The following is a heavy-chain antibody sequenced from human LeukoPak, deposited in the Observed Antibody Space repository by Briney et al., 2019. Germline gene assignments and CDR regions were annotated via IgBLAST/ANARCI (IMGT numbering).Heavy chain of an antibody. Sequence: PGGSLRLSCAASGFTFSGYAMSWVRQAPGKGLEWVSAISGSGGSTYYADSVKGRFTISRDNSKNTLYLQMNSLRAEDTAVYYCARDQLPYYYDSSGYPTYWGQGTLVTVSS. CDR1: GFTFSGYA. D-gene: IGHD3-22*01. J-gene: IGHJ4*02. CDR2: ISGSGGST. V-gene: IGHV3-23*01. CDR3: ARDQLPYYYDSSGYPTY.